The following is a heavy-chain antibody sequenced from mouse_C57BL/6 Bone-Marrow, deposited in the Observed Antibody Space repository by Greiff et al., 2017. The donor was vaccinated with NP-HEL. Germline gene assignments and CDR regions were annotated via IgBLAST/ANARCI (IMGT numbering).Heavy chain of an antibody. Sequence: EVKLVESGGGLVKPGGSLKLSCAASGFTFSSYTMSWVRQTPETRLEWVATISGGGGNTYYPDSVKGRFTISSDNAKNTLYLQMSSLRSEDTALYYCARRLVDYWGQGTTLTVSS. CDR3: ARRLVDY. V-gene: IGHV5-9*01. CDR2: ISGGGGNT. J-gene: IGHJ2*01. D-gene: IGHD4-1*01. CDR1: GFTFSSYT.